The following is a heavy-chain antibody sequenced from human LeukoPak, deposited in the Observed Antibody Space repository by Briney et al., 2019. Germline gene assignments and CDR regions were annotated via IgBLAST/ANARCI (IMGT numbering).Heavy chain of an antibody. V-gene: IGHV1-2*02. D-gene: IGHD3-16*01. CDR2: INPNSGGT. CDR1: GYTFTGYY. CDR3: ASKPVVGGAPYL. J-gene: IGHJ4*02. Sequence: EASVKVSCKASGYTFTGYYMHWLRQAPGQGLEWMGWINPNSGGTNSAQKFKGRVTMTRATSISTAYMELNRLRSDDTAVYYCASKPVVGGAPYLWGQGTLVTVSS.